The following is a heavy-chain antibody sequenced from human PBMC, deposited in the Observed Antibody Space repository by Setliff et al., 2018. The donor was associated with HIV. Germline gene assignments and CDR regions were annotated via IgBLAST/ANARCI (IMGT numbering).Heavy chain of an antibody. CDR1: GGSFSGYY. V-gene: IGHV4-34*01. J-gene: IGHJ6*03. D-gene: IGHD2-2*01. CDR3: ARLGYCSRTTCYGYYYMDV. CDR2: IYYSGST. Sequence: PSETLSLTCAVYGGSFSGYYWSWIRQPPGKGLEWIASIYYSGSTHYNPSLKSRVTISVDTSKNQFSLRLSSVTAADTAVYYCARLGYCSRTTCYGYYYMDVWGKGTTVTVSS.